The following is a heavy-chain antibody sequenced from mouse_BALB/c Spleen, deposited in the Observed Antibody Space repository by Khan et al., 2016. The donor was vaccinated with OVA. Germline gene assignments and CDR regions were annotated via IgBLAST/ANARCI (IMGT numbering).Heavy chain of an antibody. J-gene: IGHJ4*01. V-gene: IGHV1S41*01. CDR3: ASSSYYVGSLYAMDY. CDR2: IGPGSGST. CDR1: GYTFTSYW. D-gene: IGHD1-1*01. Sequence: DLVKPGASVKLSCKASGYTFTSYWINWIKQRPGQGLEWIGRIGPGSGSTSYNEMFTGKATLTVDTTSSTAYIQLSSLSSEDSAVYFCASSSYYVGSLYAMDYWGQGTSVTVSS.